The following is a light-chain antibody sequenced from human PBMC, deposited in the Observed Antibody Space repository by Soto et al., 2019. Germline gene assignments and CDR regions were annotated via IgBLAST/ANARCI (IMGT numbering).Light chain of an antibody. CDR1: QSVSSSY. J-gene: IGKJ2*01. CDR2: GAS. V-gene: IGKV3-20*01. Sequence: EIVLTQSPGTLSLSPGERATLACRASQSVSSSYLAWYQHRPGQAPRLLIYGASSRATGIPDRFSGSGSGTDFTLTISRLEPEDFAVYYCLLYGSSPPYTFGQGTKLEIK. CDR3: LLYGSSPPYT.